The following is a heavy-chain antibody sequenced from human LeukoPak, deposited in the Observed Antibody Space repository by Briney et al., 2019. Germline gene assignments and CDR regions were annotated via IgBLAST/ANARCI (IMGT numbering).Heavy chain of an antibody. J-gene: IGHJ4*02. CDR1: GFTFSSYG. Sequence: GGSLRLSCAASGFTFSSYGMHWVRQAPGKGLEWVAFIRYDGSNKYYADSVKGRFTISRDNSKNTLYLQMNSLRAEDTAVYYCAKGQAYYYGSGSYLGYWGQGTLVTVSS. D-gene: IGHD3-10*01. V-gene: IGHV3-30*02. CDR2: IRYDGSNK. CDR3: AKGQAYYYGSGSYLGY.